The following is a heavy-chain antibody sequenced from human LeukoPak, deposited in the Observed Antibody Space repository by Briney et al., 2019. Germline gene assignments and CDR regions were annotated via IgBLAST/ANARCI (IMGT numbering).Heavy chain of an antibody. Sequence: PGGSLRLSCAASGFTVSSNYMSWVRQAPGKGLEWVSVIYSGGGTFYSDSVKGRFTISRDYSKSTLYLQMNSLRADDTAVYYCARDSNGPAFWGQGTLVTVSS. D-gene: IGHD6-19*01. V-gene: IGHV3-53*01. CDR1: GFTVSSNY. CDR2: IYSGGGT. J-gene: IGHJ4*02. CDR3: ARDSNGPAF.